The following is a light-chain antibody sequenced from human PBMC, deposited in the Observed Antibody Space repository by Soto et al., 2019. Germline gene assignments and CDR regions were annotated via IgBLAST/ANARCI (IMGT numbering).Light chain of an antibody. CDR2: GNS. J-gene: IGLJ1*01. V-gene: IGLV1-40*01. Sequence: QSVLTQPPSVSGAPGQRVTISCTGSSSNIGAGYDVHWYQQLPGTAPKLLIYGNSNRPSGVPDRFSGSKSGTSASLAITGLQAEDEADYYCQPYDSSLGGYVFGTGTKLTVL. CDR3: QPYDSSLGGYV. CDR1: SSNIGAGYD.